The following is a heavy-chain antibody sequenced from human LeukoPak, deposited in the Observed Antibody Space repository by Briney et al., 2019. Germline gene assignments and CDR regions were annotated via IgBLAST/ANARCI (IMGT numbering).Heavy chain of an antibody. D-gene: IGHD2-15*01. CDR3: ASDWPATFDY. V-gene: IGHV3-7*01. J-gene: IGHJ4*02. Sequence: PGGSLRLSCAASGFTLSSYWMSWVRQAPGKGLEWVANIKQDGSEKYYVDSVKGRFTISRDNAKNSLYLQMNSLRAEDTAVYYCASDWPATFDYWGQGTLVTVSS. CDR2: IKQDGSEK. CDR1: GFTLSSYW.